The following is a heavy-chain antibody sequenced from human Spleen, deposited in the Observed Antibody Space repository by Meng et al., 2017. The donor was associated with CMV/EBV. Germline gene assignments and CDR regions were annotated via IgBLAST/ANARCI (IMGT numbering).Heavy chain of an antibody. CDR1: GYSFPSHY. CDR3: ARVTVTTPYYYYGMDV. D-gene: IGHD4-11*01. V-gene: IGHV1-46*01. J-gene: IGHJ6*02. CDR2: INPSAGNT. Sequence: ASVKVSCKASGYSFPSHYIHWVRQAPGQGLEWMGIINPSAGNTYHAQKFQGRVTMTTDTSTSTAYMELRSLRSDDTAVYYCARVTVTTPYYYYGMDVWGQGTTVTVSS.